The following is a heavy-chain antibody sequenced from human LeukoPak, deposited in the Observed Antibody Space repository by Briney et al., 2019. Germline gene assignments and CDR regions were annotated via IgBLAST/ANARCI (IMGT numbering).Heavy chain of an antibody. Sequence: GGSLRLSCVVSGFTVSNNYIIWVRHAPGNGLERVSVIYGDGRTSHSASVRGRFPISRDNSKNMVSLQMNNLRAEDTAVYYCARGRGLGVVSPYFDYWGQGTLVTVSS. CDR2: IYGDGRT. CDR3: ARGRGLGVVSPYFDY. CDR1: GFTVSNNY. J-gene: IGHJ4*02. D-gene: IGHD3-3*01. V-gene: IGHV3-53*01.